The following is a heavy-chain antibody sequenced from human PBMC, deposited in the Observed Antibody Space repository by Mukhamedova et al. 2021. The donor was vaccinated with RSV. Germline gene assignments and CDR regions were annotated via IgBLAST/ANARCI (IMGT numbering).Heavy chain of an antibody. J-gene: IGHJ3*02. D-gene: IGHD4-17*01. CDR3: ARDTVTQGVDTFVI. Sequence: SISTTSSYINYADSLNGRFTISRDNAKNSLFLQMNSLRAEDTAVYYVARDTVTQGVDTFVIWGQGTMVTVSS. CDR2: ISTTSSYI. V-gene: IGHV3-21*01.